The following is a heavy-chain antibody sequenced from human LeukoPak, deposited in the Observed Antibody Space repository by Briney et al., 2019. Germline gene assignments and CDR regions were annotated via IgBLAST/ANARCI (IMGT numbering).Heavy chain of an antibody. J-gene: IGHJ3*02. Sequence: ASETLSLTCTVSGGSISSGDYYWSWIRQPPGKGLEWIGYIYYSGSTYYNPSLKSRATISVDTSKNQFSLKLSSVTAADTAVYYCARAPNDYSNAFDIWGQGTMVTVSS. D-gene: IGHD4-11*01. CDR3: ARAPNDYSNAFDI. CDR1: GGSISSGDYY. V-gene: IGHV4-30-4*01. CDR2: IYYSGST.